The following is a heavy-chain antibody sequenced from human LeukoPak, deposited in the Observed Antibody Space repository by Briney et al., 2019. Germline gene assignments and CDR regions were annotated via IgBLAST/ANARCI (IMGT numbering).Heavy chain of an antibody. V-gene: IGHV4-39*07. D-gene: IGHD2-15*01. CDR2: TYYTGTT. CDR1: GDSISSTTYY. J-gene: IGHJ6*03. Sequence: SETLSLTCTVSGDSISSTTYYWGWIRQPPGKGLEWIGSTYYTGTTYYNPSLQGQVTILVDTSKNQFSLKLNSVTAADTALYFCARDPGRVRYYYYYYMDVWGKGTTVTISS. CDR3: ARDPGRVRYYYYYYMDV.